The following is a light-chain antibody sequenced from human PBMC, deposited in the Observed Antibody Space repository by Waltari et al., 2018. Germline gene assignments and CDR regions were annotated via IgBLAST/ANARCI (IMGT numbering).Light chain of an antibody. Sequence: QSALAQPASVSGIPGQSISISCTGTSSDIGGYNYVSCYQQHSGKAPKVILYDVTYRPSGIFNRFFGSKSGNTASLTIYGLQAEDEAYYYCSSYTSNISWVFGGGTKLTVL. CDR1: SSDIGGYNY. J-gene: IGLJ3*02. V-gene: IGLV2-14*03. CDR3: SSYTSNISWV. CDR2: DVT.